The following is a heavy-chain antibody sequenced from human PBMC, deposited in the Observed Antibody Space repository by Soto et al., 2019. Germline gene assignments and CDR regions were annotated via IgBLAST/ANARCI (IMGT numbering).Heavy chain of an antibody. CDR2: INAGNGNT. CDR1: GYSFTSYA. Sequence: ASVKVSCKASGYSFTSYARHWLRQATGQRLEWMGWINAGNGNTKYSQKFQGRVTITRDTSASTAYMELSSLRSEDTAVYYCASSYSNYALIDYYYYGMDVWGQGTTVTVSS. D-gene: IGHD4-4*01. CDR3: ASSYSNYALIDYYYYGMDV. J-gene: IGHJ6*02. V-gene: IGHV1-3*01.